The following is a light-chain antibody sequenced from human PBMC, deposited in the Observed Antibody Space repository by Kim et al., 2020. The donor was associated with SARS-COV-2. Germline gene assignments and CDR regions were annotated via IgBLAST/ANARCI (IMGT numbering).Light chain of an antibody. Sequence: EIVLTQSPGTLSVSPGERVTLSCRSTKRVNDNLAWYQQKPGQPPRLLVYCGSVTPTYIPARFSGSGSKTEYTLTVTSLQSEDFAIYYCQQYDEWPWTFGQGTKVDIK. V-gene: IGKV3-15*01. CDR3: QQYDEWPWT. CDR2: CGS. J-gene: IGKJ1*01. CDR1: KRVNDN.